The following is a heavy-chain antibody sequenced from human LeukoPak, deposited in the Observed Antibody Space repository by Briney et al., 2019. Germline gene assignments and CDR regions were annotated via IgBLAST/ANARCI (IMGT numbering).Heavy chain of an antibody. CDR1: GFSFSSYG. D-gene: IGHD6-19*01. CDR3: AKARYTSGWYIFDH. V-gene: IGHV3-30*18. Sequence: PGRSLRLSCAASGFSFSSYGMHWVRLAPGKGLEWVALISHDGSNKYYVDSVKGRFTISRDNSKSTLYLQMNSLRAEDTAVYYCAKARYTSGWYIFDHWGQGTRVTVSS. CDR2: ISHDGSNK. J-gene: IGHJ4*02.